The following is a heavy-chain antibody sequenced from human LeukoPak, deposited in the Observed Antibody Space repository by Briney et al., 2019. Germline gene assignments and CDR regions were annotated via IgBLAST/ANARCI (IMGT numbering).Heavy chain of an antibody. V-gene: IGHV3-30*02. CDR3: ANGLRGYSDGCFDY. CDR2: IRYDGSNK. Sequence: GGSLRLSCAASGFTFSSYDMHWVRQAPGKGLEWVAFIRYDGSNKYYADSVKGRFTISRDNSKNTLYLQMNSLRAEDTAVYYCANGLRGYSDGCFDYWGQGTLVTVSS. D-gene: IGHD5-18*01. J-gene: IGHJ4*02. CDR1: GFTFSSYD.